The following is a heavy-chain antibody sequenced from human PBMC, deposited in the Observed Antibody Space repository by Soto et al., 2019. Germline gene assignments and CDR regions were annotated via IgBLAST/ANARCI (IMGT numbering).Heavy chain of an antibody. V-gene: IGHV1-69*01. D-gene: IGHD6-19*01. CDR2: IIPIFGTA. CDR3: ARVGVAVAGLFDY. Sequence: QVQLVQSGAEVKKPGSSVKVSCKASGGTFSSYAISWVRQAPGQGLEWMGGIIPIFGTANYAQKFQGRGTITADESTSTAYMELSRLRSEDTAVYYCARVGVAVAGLFDYWGQGTLVTVSS. CDR1: GGTFSSYA. J-gene: IGHJ4*02.